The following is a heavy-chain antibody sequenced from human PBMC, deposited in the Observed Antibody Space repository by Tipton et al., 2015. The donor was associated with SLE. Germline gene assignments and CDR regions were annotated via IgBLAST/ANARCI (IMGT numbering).Heavy chain of an antibody. D-gene: IGHD3-3*01. V-gene: IGHV3-23*01. CDR1: GFTFSSYA. CDR2: ISGGGGST. Sequence: GSLRLSCAASGFTFSSYAMHWVRQAPGKGLEWVSAISGGGGSTYYADSVKGRFTISRDNSKKTLYLQMNSLRAEDTAVYYCAKSGPLRFLEWFPFDYWGQGTLVTVSS. J-gene: IGHJ4*02. CDR3: AKSGPLRFLEWFPFDY.